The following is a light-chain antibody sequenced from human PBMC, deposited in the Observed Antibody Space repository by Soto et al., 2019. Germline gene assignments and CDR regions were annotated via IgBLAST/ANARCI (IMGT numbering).Light chain of an antibody. V-gene: IGLV2-14*03. CDR3: SSFAGSNNFPYV. CDR1: SSDVGGYNF. J-gene: IGLJ1*01. CDR2: EVS. Sequence: QSVLTQPASVFGSPGQSIAFSCTGTSSDVGGYNFVSWYQQHPGKAPKLMIYEVSSRPSGVSNRFSGSKSGNTASLTASGLQAEDEADYYCSSFAGSNNFPYVFGTGTKVTVL.